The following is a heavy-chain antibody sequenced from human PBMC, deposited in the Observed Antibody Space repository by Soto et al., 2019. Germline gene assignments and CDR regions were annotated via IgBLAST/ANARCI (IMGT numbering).Heavy chain of an antibody. CDR1: GFSFSDYA. CDR2: ISGSGDNT. J-gene: IGHJ4*01. D-gene: IGHD3-3*01. Sequence: GGSLRLSCKASGFSFSDYAMTWVRQAPGKGLEWVSVISGSGDNTFYAASVKGRFAISRDNSKNVLYLQMNSLSADDAAVYFCATGRAITVYGVDILFDYWGRGTLVTVSS. V-gene: IGHV3-23*01. CDR3: ATGRAITVYGVDILFDY.